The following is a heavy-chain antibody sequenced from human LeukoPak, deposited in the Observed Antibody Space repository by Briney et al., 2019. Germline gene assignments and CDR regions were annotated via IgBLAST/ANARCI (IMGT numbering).Heavy chain of an antibody. CDR3: ARYSSSCHTIDY. D-gene: IGHD6-13*01. J-gene: IGHJ4*02. Sequence: GGSLRLSCAASGFTFSSYEMNWVRQAPGKGLEWVSYISSSGSTIYYADSVKGRFTISRDNAKNTLYLQMNSLRAEDTAVYYCARYSSSCHTIDYWGQGTLVTVSS. CDR2: ISSSGSTI. CDR1: GFTFSSYE. V-gene: IGHV3-48*03.